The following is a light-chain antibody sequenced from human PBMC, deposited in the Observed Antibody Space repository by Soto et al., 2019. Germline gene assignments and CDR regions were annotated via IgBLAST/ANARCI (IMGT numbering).Light chain of an antibody. J-gene: IGKJ2*01. CDR1: QSVSSY. Sequence: EIVMTQSPSTLSVSPGERATLSCRASQSVSSYLAWYQQKPGLPPRLLIYDASTRATGIPDRFSGSGSGTDFTLTISSLQSADFALYYCQQYRNWPPLYTFGRGTKLEIK. V-gene: IGKV3-15*01. CDR3: QQYRNWPPLYT. CDR2: DAS.